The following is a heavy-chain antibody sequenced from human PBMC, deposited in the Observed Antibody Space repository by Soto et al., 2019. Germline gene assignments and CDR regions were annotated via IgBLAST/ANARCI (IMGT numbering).Heavy chain of an antibody. V-gene: IGHV3-11*05. CDR3: ARAPRGALPWYGLDV. J-gene: IGHJ6*02. CDR2: ISTGSGYT. CDR1: GFTFGDHY. Sequence: QVQLVESGGGLVKPGGSLRLSCAASGFTFGDHYMTWIRQAPGKGLEWVSYISTGSGYTNYADSVRGRFTISRDNAKNSLHLQMNSLRAEDTAVYSCARAPRGALPWYGLDVWGQGTTVTVSS.